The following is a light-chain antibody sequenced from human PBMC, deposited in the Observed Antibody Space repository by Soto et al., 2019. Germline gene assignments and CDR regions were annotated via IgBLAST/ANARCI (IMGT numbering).Light chain of an antibody. V-gene: IGKV3-11*01. J-gene: IGKJ5*01. CDR3: QQRMNWPLT. CDR2: DAS. CDR1: QTVSSY. Sequence: ENVLTQSPGTLSLSPGESATLSCRASQTVSSYLLWYQQKRGQAPRLLIYDASNRATGIPARFSGSGSGTDFTLTISSLEPEDFAVYYCQQRMNWPLTFGQGTRLEIK.